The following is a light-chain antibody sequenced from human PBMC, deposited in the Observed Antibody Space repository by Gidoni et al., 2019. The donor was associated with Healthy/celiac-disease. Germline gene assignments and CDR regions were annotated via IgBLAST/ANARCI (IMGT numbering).Light chain of an antibody. CDR2: VAY. J-gene: IGKJ4*01. Sequence: DIQMTQSPSSLSASVGDRVTITCQASQDISNYLNWYQQKPGKAPKLLIYVAYNLETGVASRFSGSGSGTDFTFTSSSLQPEDIATYYCQQYDNLPRTFGGGTKVEIK. CDR1: QDISNY. V-gene: IGKV1-33*01. CDR3: QQYDNLPRT.